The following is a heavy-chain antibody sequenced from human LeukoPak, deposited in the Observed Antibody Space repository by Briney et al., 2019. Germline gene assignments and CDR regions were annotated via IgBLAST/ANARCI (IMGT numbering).Heavy chain of an antibody. CDR3: AKEGAYSSGWSYYFDY. V-gene: IGHV3-48*01. Sequence: PGGSLRLSCAASGFTFSSYSMNWVRQAPGRGLEWVSYISSSSSTIYYADSVKGRFTISRDNAKNSLYLQMNSLRAEDTAVYYCAKEGAYSSGWSYYFDYWGQGTLVTVSS. J-gene: IGHJ4*02. CDR2: ISSSSSTI. D-gene: IGHD6-19*01. CDR1: GFTFSSYS.